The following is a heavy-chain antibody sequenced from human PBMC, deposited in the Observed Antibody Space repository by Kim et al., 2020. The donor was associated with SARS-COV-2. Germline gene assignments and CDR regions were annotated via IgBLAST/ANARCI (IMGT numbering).Heavy chain of an antibody. CDR2: IYYSGST. J-gene: IGHJ4*02. CDR1: GGSISSGGYY. V-gene: IGHV4-31*03. CDR3: ARGLTQGHGDYVVIAFDY. D-gene: IGHD4-17*01. Sequence: SETLSLTCTVSGGSISSGGYYWSWIRQHPGKGLEWIGYIYYSGSTYYNPSLKSRVTISVDTSKNQFSLKLSSVTAADTAVYYCARGLTQGHGDYVVIAFDYWGQGTLVTVSS.